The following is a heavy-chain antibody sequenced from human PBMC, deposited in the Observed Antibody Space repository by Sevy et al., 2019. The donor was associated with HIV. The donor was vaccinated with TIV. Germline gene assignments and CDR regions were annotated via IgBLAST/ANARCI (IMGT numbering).Heavy chain of an antibody. CDR1: GFTFSSYA. V-gene: IGHV3-23*01. CDR2: INSSGGST. D-gene: IGHD3-3*01. Sequence: GGSLRLSCAASGFTFSSYAMSWVRQAPGKGLEWVSGINSSGGSTYYADSVKGRFTISRDNSKNTLYLQMSSLRPEDTAVYFCAKNPVEWLGYNYYYMDVWGKGATVIVSS. CDR3: AKNPVEWLGYNYYYMDV. J-gene: IGHJ6*03.